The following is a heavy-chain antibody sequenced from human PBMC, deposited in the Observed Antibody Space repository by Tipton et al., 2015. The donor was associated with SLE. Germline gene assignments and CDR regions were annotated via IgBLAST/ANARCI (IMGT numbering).Heavy chain of an antibody. Sequence: SLRLSCAASGFTFTRFAMSWVRQAPGRGLEWMAFIFPGDSDTRYSPSFQGQVTISADKSISTAYLQWSSLKASDTAMYYCARTGGYSDAFDIWGQGTMVTVSS. J-gene: IGHJ3*02. D-gene: IGHD4-23*01. CDR1: GFTFTRFA. CDR2: IFPGDSDT. V-gene: IGHV5-51*01. CDR3: ARTGGYSDAFDI.